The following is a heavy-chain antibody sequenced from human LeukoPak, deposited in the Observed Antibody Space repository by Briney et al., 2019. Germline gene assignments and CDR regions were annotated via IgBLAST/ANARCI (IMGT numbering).Heavy chain of an antibody. CDR2: IIPIFGTA. J-gene: IGHJ4*02. CDR3: ARDAYYYDSSGKKGYYFDY. V-gene: IGHV1-69*13. CDR1: GYTFTSYY. Sequence: EASVKVSCKASGYTFTSYYMHWVRQAPGQGLEWMGGIIPIFGTANYAQKFQGRVTITADESTSTAYMELSSLRSEDTAVYYCARDAYYYDSSGKKGYYFDYWGQGTLVTVS. D-gene: IGHD3-22*01.